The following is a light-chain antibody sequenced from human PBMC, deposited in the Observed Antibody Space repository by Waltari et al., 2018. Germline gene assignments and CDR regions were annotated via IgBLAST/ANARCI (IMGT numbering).Light chain of an antibody. J-gene: IGLJ2*01. CDR2: GND. V-gene: IGLV1-51*02. CDR1: TSNIGNNY. Sequence: QSVLTQPPSVSAAPGQKVTISCSGSTSNIGNNYVSWYQQFPGAAPKVLIYGNDKRATGIPDRFSGSKSGTSATLDITGLQTGDEADYYCGTWDNTLSAVFGGG. CDR3: GTWDNTLSAV.